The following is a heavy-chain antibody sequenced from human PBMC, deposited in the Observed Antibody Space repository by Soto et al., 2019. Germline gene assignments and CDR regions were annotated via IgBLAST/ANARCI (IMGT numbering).Heavy chain of an antibody. J-gene: IGHJ5*02. V-gene: IGHV4-59*08. CDR2: IYYSGST. CDR1: GGSISSYY. Sequence: SETLSLTCTVSGGSISSYYWSWIRQPPGKGLEWIGDIYYSGSTNYNPSLKSRVTISADTPKNQFSLTLSSVTAADPAVHYCASEQQRIAFGEPPNRDNSFDPWGQETLVTVSS. CDR3: ASEQQRIAFGEPPNRDNSFDP. D-gene: IGHD6-13*01.